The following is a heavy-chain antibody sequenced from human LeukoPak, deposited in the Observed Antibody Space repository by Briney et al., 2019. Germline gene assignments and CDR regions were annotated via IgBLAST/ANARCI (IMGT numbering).Heavy chain of an antibody. CDR1: GNYW. J-gene: IGHJ4*02. D-gene: IGHD2/OR15-2a*01. Sequence: GGSLRLSRAASGNYWMHWVRQAPGKGLVWVSHINSDGSWTSYADSVKGRFTISKDNAKNTVYLRMNSLRAEDTAVYYCVSFYETYWGRGTLVTVSS. CDR2: INSDGSWT. V-gene: IGHV3-74*01. CDR3: VSFYETY.